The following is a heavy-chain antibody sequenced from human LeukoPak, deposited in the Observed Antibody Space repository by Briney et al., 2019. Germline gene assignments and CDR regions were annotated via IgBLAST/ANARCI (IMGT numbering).Heavy chain of an antibody. CDR3: AELGITMIGGV. CDR1: EFTVSVNY. V-gene: IGHV3-66*01. J-gene: IGHJ6*04. CDR2: IYSGGST. Sequence: GGSLRLSCAASEFTVSVNYMSWVRQAPGKGLEWVSFIYSGGSTYYADSVKGRFTISRDSSKNILYLQMNNLRAEDTAVYYCAELGITMIGGVWGKGTTVTISS. D-gene: IGHD3-10*02.